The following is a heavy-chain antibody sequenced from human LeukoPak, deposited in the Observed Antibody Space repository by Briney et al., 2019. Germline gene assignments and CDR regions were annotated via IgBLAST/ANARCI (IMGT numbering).Heavy chain of an antibody. Sequence: GGSLRLSCTASGFIFSNFGVNWVRQAPGKGLEWVSCVGRHSDISYAESVMRRFTTSRENDRNSVYLQMSSLTVEDSGVYYCVGDPTTNRYQYFQYWGQGALVTVSS. D-gene: IGHD1-14*01. J-gene: IGHJ4*02. V-gene: IGHV3-69-1*01. CDR2: VGRHSDI. CDR1: GFIFSNFG. CDR3: VGDPTTNRYQYFQY.